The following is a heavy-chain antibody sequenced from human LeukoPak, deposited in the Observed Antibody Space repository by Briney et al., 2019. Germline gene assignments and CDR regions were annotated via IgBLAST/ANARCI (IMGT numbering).Heavy chain of an antibody. CDR3: ARAVGSGWYDL. V-gene: IGHV1-2*02. CDR1: GYTFTGYY. D-gene: IGHD6-25*01. J-gene: IGHJ5*02. Sequence: ASVKVSCKASGYTFTGYYMHWVRQAPGQGLVWMGWINPNSGGTNYAQKFQGRATMTRDTSISTAYMELSRLRSDDTAVYYCARAVGSGWYDLWGQGTLVTVSS. CDR2: INPNSGGT.